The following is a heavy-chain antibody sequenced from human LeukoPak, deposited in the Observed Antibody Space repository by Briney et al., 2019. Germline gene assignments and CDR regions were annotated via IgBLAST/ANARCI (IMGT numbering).Heavy chain of an antibody. J-gene: IGHJ4*02. V-gene: IGHV3-33*01. Sequence: PGGSLRLSCAASGFTFSSYGMHWVRQAPGKGLEWVAVIWYDGSNKYYADSVKGRFTISRDNSKNTLYLQMNSLRAEDTAVYYCARDEDSYGPFDYWGQGTLATVSS. CDR2: IWYDGSNK. D-gene: IGHD5-18*01. CDR1: GFTFSSYG. CDR3: ARDEDSYGPFDY.